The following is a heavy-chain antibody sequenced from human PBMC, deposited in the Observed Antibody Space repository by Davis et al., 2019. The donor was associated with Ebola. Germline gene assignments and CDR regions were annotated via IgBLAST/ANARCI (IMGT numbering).Heavy chain of an antibody. D-gene: IGHD3-10*01. V-gene: IGHV1-8*02. CDR2: MNPNSGNT. CDR3: ARDGNYGSGSPQVDY. J-gene: IGHJ4*02. Sequence: ASVKVSCKASGYTFTSYAMNWVRQATGQGLEWMGWMNPNSGNTGYAQKFQGRVTMTRENSMSTAYMELRSLRSEDTAVYYCARDGNYGSGSPQVDYWGQGTLVTVSS. CDR1: GYTFTSYA.